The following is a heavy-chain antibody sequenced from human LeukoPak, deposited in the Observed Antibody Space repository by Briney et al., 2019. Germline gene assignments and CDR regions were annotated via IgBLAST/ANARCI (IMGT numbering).Heavy chain of an antibody. V-gene: IGHV4-30-2*01. CDR3: ARSGYCSSTSCYTFDY. D-gene: IGHD2-2*02. J-gene: IGHJ4*02. CDR2: IYHSGST. CDR1: GGSISSGGYY. Sequence: SETLSLTCTVSGGSISSGGYYWSWIRQPPGKGLEWIGYIYHSGSTYYNPSLKSRVTISVDRSKNQFSLKLSSVTAADTAVYYCARSGYCSSTSCYTFDYWGQGTLVTVSS.